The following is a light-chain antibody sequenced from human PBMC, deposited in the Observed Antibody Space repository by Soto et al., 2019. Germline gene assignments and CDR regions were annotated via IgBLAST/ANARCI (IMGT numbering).Light chain of an antibody. Sequence: DIVMTQSPLSLSVTPGEPASISGRSSQSLLHSNGYNYLDWYLQKPGQSPQLLIYFVSNRASGVPDRFSGSGSGTDFTLKISRVEPEDVGVYYCMQALQTRTFGQGTKVDIK. CDR1: QSLLHSNGYNY. V-gene: IGKV2-28*01. CDR3: MQALQTRT. J-gene: IGKJ1*01. CDR2: FVS.